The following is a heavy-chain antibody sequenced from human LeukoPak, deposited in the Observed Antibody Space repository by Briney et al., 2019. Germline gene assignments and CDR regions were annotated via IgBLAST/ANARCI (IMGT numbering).Heavy chain of an antibody. CDR3: ASSATATYYYYGMDV. CDR1: GFTFSRSA. D-gene: IGHD2-21*02. CDR2: ISGSGGNT. Sequence: GGSLRLSCAASGFTFSRSAMNWVRQAPGKGLEWVSGISGSGGNTYYADSVKGRFTISRDNSKNTLYLQMNSLRAEDTAVYYCASSATATYYYYGMDVCGQGTTVTVSS. V-gene: IGHV3-23*01. J-gene: IGHJ6*02.